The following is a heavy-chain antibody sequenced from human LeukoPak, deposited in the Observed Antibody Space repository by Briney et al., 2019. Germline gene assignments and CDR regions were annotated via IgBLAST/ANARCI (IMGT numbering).Heavy chain of an antibody. J-gene: IGHJ4*02. CDR3: ARSMGITGSWYYFDY. CDR2: ISSSRTYI. Sequence: PGGSLRLSCAASGFTFSSYSMNWVRQAPGKGLEWVSSISSSRTYIYYADSVKGRFTISRDNAKNSLYLQMNSLGAEDTAVYYCARSMGITGSWYYFDYWGQGTLVTVSS. V-gene: IGHV3-21*01. D-gene: IGHD2-8*02. CDR1: GFTFSSYS.